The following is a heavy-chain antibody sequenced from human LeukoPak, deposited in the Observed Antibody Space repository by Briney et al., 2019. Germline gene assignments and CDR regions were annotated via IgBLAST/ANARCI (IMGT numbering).Heavy chain of an antibody. J-gene: IGHJ4*02. V-gene: IGHV1-3*01. CDR2: INAGNGDT. CDR3: ARVSSSWSSCDY. CDR1: GYTFNHYA. Sequence: ASVKVSCKASGYTFNHYAIHWVRQAPGQRLEWMGWINAGNGDTKYSQNFGGRVTITRDTSATTAYMELNSLRSEDTAVYYCARVSSSWSSCDYWGQGTLVTVSS. D-gene: IGHD6-13*01.